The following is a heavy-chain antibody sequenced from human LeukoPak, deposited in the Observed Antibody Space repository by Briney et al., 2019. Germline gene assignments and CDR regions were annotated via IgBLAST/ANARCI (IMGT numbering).Heavy chain of an antibody. CDR2: ISYDGSNK. J-gene: IGHJ4*02. D-gene: IGHD3-22*01. CDR1: GFTFSSYA. Sequence: GGSLRLSCAASGFTFSSYAMHWVRQAPGKGLEWVAVISYDGSNKYYADSVKGRFTISRDNSKNTLYLEMNSLRVEDTAMYYCARDHYYSTGTYFDYWGQGTLVTVSS. CDR3: ARDHYYSTGTYFDY. V-gene: IGHV3-30-3*01.